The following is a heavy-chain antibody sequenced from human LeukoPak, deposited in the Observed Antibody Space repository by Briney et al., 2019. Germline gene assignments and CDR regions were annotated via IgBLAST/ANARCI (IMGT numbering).Heavy chain of an antibody. CDR1: GGSFSGYY. Sequence: SETLSLTCAVYGGSFSGYYWSWIRQPPGKGLEWIGEINHSGSTNYNPSLKSRVTISVDTSKNQFSLKLSSVTAADTAVYYCARLVPAANDYWGQGTLVTVSS. CDR3: ARLVPAANDY. J-gene: IGHJ4*02. D-gene: IGHD2-2*01. CDR2: INHSGST. V-gene: IGHV4-34*01.